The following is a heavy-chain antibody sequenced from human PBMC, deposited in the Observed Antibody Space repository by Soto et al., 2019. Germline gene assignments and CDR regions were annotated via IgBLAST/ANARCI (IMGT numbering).Heavy chain of an antibody. J-gene: IGHJ4*02. CDR3: ARVGHYDFWSGYYPAYFDY. D-gene: IGHD3-3*01. CDR2: INPSGGST. CDR1: GYTCTSYY. V-gene: IGHV1-46*01. Sequence: ASVKVSCKASGYTCTSYYMHWVRQAPGQGLEWMGIINPSGGSTSYAQKFQGRVTMTRDTSTSTVYMELSSLRSEDTAVYYCARVGHYDFWSGYYPAYFDYWGQGTLVTVSS.